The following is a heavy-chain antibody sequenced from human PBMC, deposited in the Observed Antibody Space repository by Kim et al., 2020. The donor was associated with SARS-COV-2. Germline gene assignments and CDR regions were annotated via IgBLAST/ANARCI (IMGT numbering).Heavy chain of an antibody. V-gene: IGHV1-3*01. D-gene: IGHD3-10*01. CDR3: ARSGSGSNYYGMDV. J-gene: IGHJ6*02. Sequence: ASVKVSCKASRYTFTSYAMHWVRQAPGQRLAWMGWINAGTGNTKYSQRFQGRVTITRDTSANTAYMELSSLTSEDMAVYYCARSGSGSNYYGMDVWGQGTTVTVSS. CDR1: RYTFTSYA. CDR2: INAGTGNT.